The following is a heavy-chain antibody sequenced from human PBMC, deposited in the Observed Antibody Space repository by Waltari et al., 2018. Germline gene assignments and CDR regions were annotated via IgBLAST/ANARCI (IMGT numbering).Heavy chain of an antibody. Sequence: QVQLQESGPGLVKPSQTLSLTCTVSGGSISSGDYYWSWIRQPPGKGLEWIGYIYYSGSTYYNPSLKSRVTISVDTAKNQFSLKLSSVTAADTAVYYCARGGTYYYDSSLVKNNWFDPWGQGTLVTVSS. CDR1: GGSISSGDYY. CDR2: IYYSGST. CDR3: ARGGTYYYDSSLVKNNWFDP. D-gene: IGHD3-22*01. J-gene: IGHJ5*02. V-gene: IGHV4-30-4*08.